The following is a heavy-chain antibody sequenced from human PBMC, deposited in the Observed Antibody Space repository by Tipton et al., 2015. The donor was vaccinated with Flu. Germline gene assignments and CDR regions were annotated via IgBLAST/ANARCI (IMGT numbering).Heavy chain of an antibody. Sequence: LRLSCTVSGDSISSGTYFWSWIRQPAGKGLEWIGRVYTTQSTYYNPSLRSRVTMSVDTSKINFSLRLTSVTAADTAVYYCARRDYSNYVSEPKNWFDPWGQGTLVTVSS. CDR3: ARRDYSNYVSEPKNWFDP. CDR2: VYTTQST. D-gene: IGHD4-11*01. V-gene: IGHV4-61*02. CDR1: GDSISSGTYF. J-gene: IGHJ5*02.